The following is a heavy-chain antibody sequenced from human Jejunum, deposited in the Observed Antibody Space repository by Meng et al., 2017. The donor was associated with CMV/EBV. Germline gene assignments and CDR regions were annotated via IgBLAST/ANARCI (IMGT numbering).Heavy chain of an antibody. CDR3: AKDEGVAILGVVYNWFDP. J-gene: IGHJ5*02. D-gene: IGHD3-3*01. Sequence: YSFTDFYLHWVRQAPGQGPEWMGWINTNSGVTGYAPKFKGRVTMTRDTSISTAYMELTRLKSDDTALYYCAKDEGVAILGVVYNWFDPWGPGTLVTVSS. V-gene: IGHV1-2*02. CDR2: INTNSGVT. CDR1: YSFTDFY.